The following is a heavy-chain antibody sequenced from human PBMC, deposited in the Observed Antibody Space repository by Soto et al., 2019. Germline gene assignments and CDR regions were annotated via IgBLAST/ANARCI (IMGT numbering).Heavy chain of an antibody. Sequence: VQMVESGGGVVQPGRSLRLSCAASGFMFSTYAMHWVRQAPGKGLEWVAIISYDGRNKYYADSVKDRFTISRDNSKNTLYLQMSSLRADDTAVYYCAKGRGRKMVRGVIIGVHIDYWGQGTLVTVSS. CDR2: ISYDGRNK. J-gene: IGHJ4*02. D-gene: IGHD3-10*01. CDR3: AKGRGRKMVRGVIIGVHIDY. V-gene: IGHV3-30*18. CDR1: GFMFSTYA.